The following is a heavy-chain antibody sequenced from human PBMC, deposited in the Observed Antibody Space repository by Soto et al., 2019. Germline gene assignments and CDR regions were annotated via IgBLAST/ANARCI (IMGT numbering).Heavy chain of an antibody. D-gene: IGHD3-22*01. Sequence: QITLKESGPTLVKPTQTLTLTCTFSGFSLSTSGVGVGWIRQPPGKALEWLALIYWDDDKRYSPSLKSRLTITKDTSKNQVVLTMTNMDPVDTATYYCAHFNYYDSSGYPIRGEVYFDYWGQGTLVTVSS. CDR3: AHFNYYDSSGYPIRGEVYFDY. V-gene: IGHV2-5*02. J-gene: IGHJ4*02. CDR2: IYWDDDK. CDR1: GFSLSTSGVG.